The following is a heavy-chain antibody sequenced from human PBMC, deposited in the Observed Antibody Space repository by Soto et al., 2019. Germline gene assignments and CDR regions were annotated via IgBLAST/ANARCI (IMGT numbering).Heavy chain of an antibody. CDR1: GGSVSSTSYY. J-gene: IGHJ4*02. V-gene: IGHV4-39*01. Sequence: QLQLQESGPGLVKPSETLSLNCTVSGGSVSSTSYYWGWIRQPPGKGLEWIGSIYYSGSTYYNPSLKSRVTISVDTSKNQFSLRLSSVTAADTAVYYCARIVGIRNSIGQRYYFDYWGQGTLVTVSS. D-gene: IGHD6-19*01. CDR3: ARIVGIRNSIGQRYYFDY. CDR2: IYYSGST.